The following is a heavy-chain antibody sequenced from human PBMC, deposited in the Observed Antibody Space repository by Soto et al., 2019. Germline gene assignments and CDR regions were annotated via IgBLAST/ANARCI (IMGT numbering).Heavy chain of an antibody. CDR2: IIPIFGTA. J-gene: IGHJ4*02. CDR3: ARFESGDYGFDY. V-gene: IGHV1-69*13. D-gene: IGHD4-17*01. CDR1: GGTFSSYA. Sequence: SVKVSCKASGGTFSSYAISWVRQAPGQGLEWMGGIIPIFGTANYAQKFQGRVTITADESTSTAYMELSSLRSEDTAVYYCARFESGDYGFDYWGQGTLVTVSS.